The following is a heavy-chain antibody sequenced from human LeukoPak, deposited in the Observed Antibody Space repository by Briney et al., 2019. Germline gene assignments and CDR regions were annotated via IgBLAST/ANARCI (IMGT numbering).Heavy chain of an antibody. V-gene: IGHV4-59*01. CDR3: ARIGHEDYYFDY. J-gene: IGHJ4*02. Sequence: SETLSLTCTVFGGSISSYYWSWIRQPPGKGLEWIGYIYYSGSTNYNPSLKSRVTISVDTSKNQFSLKLSSVTAADTAAYYCARIGHEDYYFDYWGQGALVTVSS. CDR1: GGSISSYY. CDR2: IYYSGST.